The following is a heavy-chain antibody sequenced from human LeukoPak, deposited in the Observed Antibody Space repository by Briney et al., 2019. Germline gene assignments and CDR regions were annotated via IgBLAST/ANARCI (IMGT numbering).Heavy chain of an antibody. Sequence: GGSLRLSCAVPGSTFGDYGMAWVRQVPGKGLEWVSAINWNGATTGYADSVKGRFTISRDNARNSLYLQMNSLTADDTAFYYCARDLGRGCYSLDYWGRGTLVTVSS. CDR3: ARDLGRGCYSLDY. D-gene: IGHD2-15*01. CDR1: GSTFGDYG. CDR2: INWNGATT. J-gene: IGHJ4*02. V-gene: IGHV3-20*04.